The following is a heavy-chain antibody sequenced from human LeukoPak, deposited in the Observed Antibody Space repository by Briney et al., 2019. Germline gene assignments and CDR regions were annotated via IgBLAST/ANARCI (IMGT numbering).Heavy chain of an antibody. D-gene: IGHD3-22*01. J-gene: IGHJ4*02. CDR1: GFSVVNAW. CDR3: AKDGLFHFYDSSGYLYYFDY. V-gene: IGHV3-23*01. CDR2: ISGSGGST. Sequence: GGSLRLSCAASGFSVVNAWMSWVRQAPGQGLERVSAISGSGGSTYYADSVKGRFTISRDNSKNTLYLQMNSLRAEDTAVYYCAKDGLFHFYDSSGYLYYFDYWGQGTLVTVSS.